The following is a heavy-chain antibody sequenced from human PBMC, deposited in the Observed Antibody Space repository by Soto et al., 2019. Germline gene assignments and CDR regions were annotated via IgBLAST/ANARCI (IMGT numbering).Heavy chain of an antibody. CDR1: GGSISSYY. D-gene: IGHD1-26*01. V-gene: IGHV4-59*01. Sequence: SETLSLTCTVSGGSISSYYWSWIRQPPGNGLEWIGYIYYSGSTNYNPSLKSRVTISVDTSKNQFSLKLSSVTAADTAVYYCARDISRRVGDTTGWFDPWGQGTLVTVS. J-gene: IGHJ5*02. CDR3: ARDISRRVGDTTGWFDP. CDR2: IYYSGST.